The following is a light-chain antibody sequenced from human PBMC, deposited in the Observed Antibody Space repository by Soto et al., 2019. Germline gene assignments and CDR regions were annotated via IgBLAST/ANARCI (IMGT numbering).Light chain of an antibody. CDR1: SSNIGSNT. CDR3: AAWDDSLNGVV. J-gene: IGLJ2*01. V-gene: IGLV1-44*01. CDR2: SNN. Sequence: QSVLTQPPSASGTPGQRVTISCSGSSSNIGSNTVNWYQQLPGTAPKLLIYSNNQRPSGVPDRFSGSKSGTSASLAISGLQSVYEFDYYCAAWDDSLNGVVFGGATKVPVL.